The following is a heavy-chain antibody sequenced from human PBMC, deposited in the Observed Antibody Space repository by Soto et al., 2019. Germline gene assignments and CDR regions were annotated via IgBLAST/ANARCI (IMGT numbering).Heavy chain of an antibody. V-gene: IGHV3-23*01. CDR2: ISGSGGST. CDR3: AKDYMGIPNYYYGMDV. D-gene: IGHD7-27*01. CDR1: GFTFSSYA. J-gene: IGHJ6*02. Sequence: QSGGSLRLSCAASGFTFSSYAMSWVRQAPGKGLEWVSAISGSGGSTYYADSVKGRFTISRDNSKNTLYLQMNSLRAEDTAVYYCAKDYMGIPNYYYGMDVWGQGTTVTVSS.